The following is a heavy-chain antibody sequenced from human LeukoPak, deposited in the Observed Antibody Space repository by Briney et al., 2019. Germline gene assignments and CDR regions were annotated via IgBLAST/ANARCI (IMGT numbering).Heavy chain of an antibody. J-gene: IGHJ3*02. CDR2: INPSGGST. D-gene: IGHD2-8*01. CDR1: GYTFTSYY. CDR3: ARPLAPVMLNAFDI. Sequence: ASVKVSCKASGYTFTSYYIHWVRQAPGQGLEWMGIINPSGGSTDYAQKFRGRVTVTRDTSTSTVYMELSSLRSEDTAIYYCARPLAPVMLNAFDIWGQGTMVTVSS. V-gene: IGHV1-46*01.